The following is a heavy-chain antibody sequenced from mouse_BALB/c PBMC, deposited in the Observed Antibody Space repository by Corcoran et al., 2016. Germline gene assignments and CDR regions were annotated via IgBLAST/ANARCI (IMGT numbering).Heavy chain of an antibody. V-gene: IGHV9-1*02. Sequence: QIQLVQSGPELKKPGETVKISCKASGYTFTNYGMNWVKQAPGKGLKWMGWINTYTGEPTYADDFKGRFAFSLETSASTAYLQINNLKNEDIATYFCAIWLLRYYAMDYGGQGTSVTVSS. CDR3: AIWLLRYYAMDY. D-gene: IGHD2-3*01. J-gene: IGHJ4*01. CDR1: GYTFTNYG. CDR2: INTYTGEP.